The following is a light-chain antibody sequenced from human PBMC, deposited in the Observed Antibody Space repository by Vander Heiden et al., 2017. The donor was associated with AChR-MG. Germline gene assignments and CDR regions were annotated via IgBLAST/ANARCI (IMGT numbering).Light chain of an antibody. V-gene: IGLV1-44*01. CDR3: AAWDDSLNVV. Sequence: QPVLTPPPSASGTPGQRVTISCSGSSSNIGSNTVNWYQQLPGTAPKLLIYSNNQRPSGVPDRFSGSKSGTSASLAISGLQSEDEADYYCAAWDDSLNVVFGGGTKLTVL. CDR2: SNN. J-gene: IGLJ2*01. CDR1: SSNIGSNT.